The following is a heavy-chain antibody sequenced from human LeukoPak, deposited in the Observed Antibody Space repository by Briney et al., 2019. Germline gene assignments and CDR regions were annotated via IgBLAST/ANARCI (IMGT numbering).Heavy chain of an antibody. D-gene: IGHD6-13*01. CDR1: GFSISSYW. CDR3: ARGTAAGTRSYFDY. J-gene: IGHJ4*02. CDR2: IKQDGSEK. Sequence: PGGSLRLSCAVSGFSISSYWMSWVRQAPGKGLEWVANIKQDGSEKYYVDSVKGRLTISRDNAKNSLYLQMNSLRAEDTAVYYCARGTAAGTRSYFDYWGQGTLVTVSS. V-gene: IGHV3-7*01.